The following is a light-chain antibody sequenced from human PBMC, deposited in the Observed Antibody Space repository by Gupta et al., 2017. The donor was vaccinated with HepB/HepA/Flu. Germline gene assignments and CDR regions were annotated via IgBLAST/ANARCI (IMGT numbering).Light chain of an antibody. CDR3: SSYTSTGTLV. CDR2: EVS. Sequence: ALPPPASVSGSPGRSLTIPCTGTSTDVGGYKYVSWYQQHPGKTPKLLIYEVSDRPSGVSNRFSASKSGNTASLTISGLQAEDEADYYCSSYTSTGTLVFGGGTRLTVL. J-gene: IGLJ2*01. V-gene: IGLV2-14*01. CDR1: STDVGGYKY.